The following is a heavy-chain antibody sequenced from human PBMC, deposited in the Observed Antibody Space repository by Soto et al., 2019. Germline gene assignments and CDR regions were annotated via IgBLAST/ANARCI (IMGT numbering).Heavy chain of an antibody. CDR1: GFTFGKFV. CDR3: TKASSDRNHMEV. V-gene: IGHV3-23*01. CDR2: ITETGADT. Sequence: GGSLRLSCAASGFTFGKFVMRWVRQTPGKGLEWVSTITETGADTYYTDSVKGRFTISRDNSKNTLYLQMTTLRAEDTALYYCTKASSDRNHMEVWGPGTTVTVSS. J-gene: IGHJ6*02.